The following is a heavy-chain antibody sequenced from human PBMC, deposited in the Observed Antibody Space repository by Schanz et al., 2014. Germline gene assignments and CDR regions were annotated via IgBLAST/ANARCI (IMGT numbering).Heavy chain of an antibody. CDR1: GYTFTSYD. D-gene: IGHD3-9*01. V-gene: IGHV1-18*01. Sequence: QVQLVQSEAEVKKPGASVKVSCTASGYTFTSYDINWVRQAPGQGLEWLGWISGSNGNTNYIQKLQGRVTMTTDTSTSTAYMELRSLRSDDTAVYYCARVQDDILTGSEYYYGMDVWGQGTTVTVSS. CDR2: ISGSNGNT. CDR3: ARVQDDILTGSEYYYGMDV. J-gene: IGHJ6*02.